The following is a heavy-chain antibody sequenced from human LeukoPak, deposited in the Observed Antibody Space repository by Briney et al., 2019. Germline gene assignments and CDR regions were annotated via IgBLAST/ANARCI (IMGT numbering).Heavy chain of an antibody. Sequence: SETLSLTCAVYGGSFSGYYWSWIRQPPGKGLEWIGSIYYSGSTYYNPSLKSRVTISVDTSKNRFSLKLSSVTAADTAVYYCARRGAFDIWGQGTMVTVSS. J-gene: IGHJ3*02. CDR3: ARRGAFDI. CDR1: GGSFSGYY. CDR2: IYYSGST. V-gene: IGHV4-34*01.